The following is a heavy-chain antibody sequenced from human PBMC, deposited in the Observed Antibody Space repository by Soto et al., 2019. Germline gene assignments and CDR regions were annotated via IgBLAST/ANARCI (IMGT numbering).Heavy chain of an antibody. CDR2: IYYSGST. J-gene: IGHJ6*02. Sequence: SETLSLTCTVSGGSISSYSWSWIRQPPGKGLEWIGCIYYSGSTNYNPSLKSRVTISVDTSKSQFSLKLSSVTAADTAVYYCGRLLNLDRAYGMDVWGQGTTVTVSS. CDR1: GGSISSYS. D-gene: IGHD3-10*01. V-gene: IGHV4-59*01. CDR3: GRLLNLDRAYGMDV.